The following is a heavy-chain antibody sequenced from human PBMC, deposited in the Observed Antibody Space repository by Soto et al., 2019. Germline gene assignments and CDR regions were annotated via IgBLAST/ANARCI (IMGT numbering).Heavy chain of an antibody. Sequence: ASVKVSCKASGGTFSSYAISWVRQAPGQGLEWMGGIIPIFGTANYAQKFQGRVTITADESTSTAYMELSSLRSEDTAVYYCARAGGSGGSSNDAFEIWGQGTMVTVSS. CDR2: IIPIFGTA. CDR1: GGTFSSYA. CDR3: ARAGGSGGSSNDAFEI. D-gene: IGHD2-15*01. V-gene: IGHV1-69*13. J-gene: IGHJ3*02.